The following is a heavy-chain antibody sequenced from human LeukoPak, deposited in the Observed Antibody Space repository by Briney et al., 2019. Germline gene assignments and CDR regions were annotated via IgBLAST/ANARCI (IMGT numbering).Heavy chain of an antibody. J-gene: IGHJ4*02. Sequence: SETLSLTCAVYGGSFSGYYWSWIRQPPGKGLEWIGEINHSGSTNYNPSLKSRVTISVDTSKNQFSLKLSSVTAADTAVYYCARAGYGSGSYLLDYWGQGTLVTVSS. CDR2: INHSGST. V-gene: IGHV4-34*01. CDR3: ARAGYGSGSYLLDY. CDR1: GGSFSGYY. D-gene: IGHD3-10*01.